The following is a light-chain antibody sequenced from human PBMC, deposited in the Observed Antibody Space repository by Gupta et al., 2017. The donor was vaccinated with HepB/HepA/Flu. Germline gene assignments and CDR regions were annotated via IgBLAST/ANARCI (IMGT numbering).Light chain of an antibody. CDR1: QHIRSL. CDR2: AVS. CDR3: QQSDSIPLT. J-gene: IGKJ4*01. V-gene: IGKV1-12*01. Sequence: DIQVTVSPSPVSASFGDSVTITSRTSQHIRSLISWYQQKPGQAPNLLINAVSTLQSGVPPRFSGSGSGTTFTLTISSLQPEDFAAYYCQQSDSIPLTFGGGTKVEIK.